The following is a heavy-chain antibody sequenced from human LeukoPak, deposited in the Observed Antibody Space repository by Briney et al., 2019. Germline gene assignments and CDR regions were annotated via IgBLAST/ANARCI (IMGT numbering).Heavy chain of an antibody. D-gene: IGHD5-12*01. V-gene: IGHV3-30*02. CDR3: AKGGGYEAQYYYYYLDV. CDR2: IRYDGSNK. CDR1: GFTFISYG. J-gene: IGHJ6*03. Sequence: GGSLRLSCAASGFTFISYGMHWVRLAPGKGLEWVAFIRYDGSNKYYADSVKGRFTISRDNSKNTLYLQMKSLRAEDTAVYYCAKGGGYEAQYYYYYLDVWGKGTTVTISS.